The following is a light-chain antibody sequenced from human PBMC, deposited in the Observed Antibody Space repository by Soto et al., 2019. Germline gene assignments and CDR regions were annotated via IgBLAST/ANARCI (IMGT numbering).Light chain of an antibody. CDR1: QGVSSY. Sequence: EIVLTQSPATLSLSPGERATLSCRASQGVSSYLAWYQQKPGQAPRLLIYDASNRATGVPARFSGSGSGTDFTLTVSSLEPEDFALYYCQQRSNWPPEITFGQGTRLEIK. J-gene: IGKJ5*01. CDR2: DAS. V-gene: IGKV3-11*01. CDR3: QQRSNWPPEIT.